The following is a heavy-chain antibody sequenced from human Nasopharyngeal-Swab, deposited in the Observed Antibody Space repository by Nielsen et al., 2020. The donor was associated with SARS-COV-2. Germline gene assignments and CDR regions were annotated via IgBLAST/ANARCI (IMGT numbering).Heavy chain of an antibody. D-gene: IGHD3-3*01. J-gene: IGHJ6*02. V-gene: IGHV3-21*01. CDR3: ARDGLDYDFWSAYFMDV. CDR2: ISSSSTYI. Sequence: GESLKISCAASGFTFSNYNMNWVRQAPGKGLEWVSSISSSSTYIYYADSVKGRLAISRDNTKNSLSLQMNSLRAEDTAVYYCARDGLDYDFWSAYFMDVWGQGTTVIVSS. CDR1: GFTFSNYN.